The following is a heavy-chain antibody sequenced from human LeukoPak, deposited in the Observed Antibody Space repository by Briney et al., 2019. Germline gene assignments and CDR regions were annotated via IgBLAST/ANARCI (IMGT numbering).Heavy chain of an antibody. Sequence: PSETLSLTCAVYADSFSGYSWSWIRQSPGRGLEWIGEINHGGRAKYNPSLKSRVTMSVDTSKNQFSVRLTSVTAADTAIYYCARTYEIVGSTAFYHYLFYMDIWSKGTPVTISS. V-gene: IGHV4-34*01. J-gene: IGHJ6*03. CDR2: INHGGRA. D-gene: IGHD1-26*01. CDR3: ARTYEIVGSTAFYHYLFYMDI. CDR1: ADSFSGYS.